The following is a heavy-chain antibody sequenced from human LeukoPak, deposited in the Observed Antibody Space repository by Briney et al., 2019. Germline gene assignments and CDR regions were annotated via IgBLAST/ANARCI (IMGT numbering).Heavy chain of an antibody. Sequence: TGGSLRLSCAAAGFTFSSYAMSWVRQAPGKGLEWVSAISGSGGSTYYADSVKGRFTISRDNSKNTLYLQMNGLRAEDTAVYYCAKDIYGSGSYYNPHNWFDPWGQGTLVTVSS. J-gene: IGHJ5*02. CDR1: GFTFSSYA. V-gene: IGHV3-23*01. D-gene: IGHD3-10*01. CDR3: AKDIYGSGSYYNPHNWFDP. CDR2: ISGSGGST.